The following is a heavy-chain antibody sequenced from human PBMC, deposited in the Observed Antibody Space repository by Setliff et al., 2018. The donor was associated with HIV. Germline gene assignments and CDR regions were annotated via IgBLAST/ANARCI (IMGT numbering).Heavy chain of an antibody. Sequence: GGSLRLSCAASGFTFSSYSMNWVRQAPGKGLEWVSYIKQDGSEKYYVDSLKGRFTISRDNAKNSVFLQMNSLRVEDTAVYYCARATSGELEYWGQGTLVTVSS. CDR3: ARATSGELEY. J-gene: IGHJ4*02. D-gene: IGHD3-16*01. V-gene: IGHV3-7*01. CDR2: IKQDGSEK. CDR1: GFTFSSYS.